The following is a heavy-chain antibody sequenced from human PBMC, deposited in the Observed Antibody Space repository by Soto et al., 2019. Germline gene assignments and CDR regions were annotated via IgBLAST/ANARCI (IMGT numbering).Heavy chain of an antibody. D-gene: IGHD6-19*01. CDR2: IWYDGSNK. CDR3: ARDKGLAVAGMDY. J-gene: IGHJ4*02. CDR1: GFTFSSYG. V-gene: IGHV3-33*01. Sequence: QVQLVESGGGVVQPGRSLRLSCAASGFTFSSYGMHWVRQAPGKGLEWVAVIWYDGSNKYYADSVKGRFTISRDNSKNTLYRQMNSLRAEDTAVYYCARDKGLAVAGMDYWGQGTLVTVSS.